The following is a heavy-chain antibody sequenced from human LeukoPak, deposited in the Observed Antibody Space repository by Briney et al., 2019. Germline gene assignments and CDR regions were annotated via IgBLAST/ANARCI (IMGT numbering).Heavy chain of an antibody. Sequence: ASVKVSCKASGGTFSSYAISWVRQAPGQGLEWMGRIIPIFGIANYAQKFQGRVTITADKSTSTAYMELSSLRSEDTAVHYCARPQPYSSGNNRFDPWGQGTLVTVSS. V-gene: IGHV1-69*04. D-gene: IGHD6-25*01. CDR2: IIPIFGIA. CDR3: ARPQPYSSGNNRFDP. CDR1: GGTFSSYA. J-gene: IGHJ5*02.